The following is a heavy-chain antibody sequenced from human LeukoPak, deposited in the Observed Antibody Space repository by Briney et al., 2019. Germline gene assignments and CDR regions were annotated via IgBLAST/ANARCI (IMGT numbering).Heavy chain of an antibody. Sequence: GSLRLSCAASGFTFSSYWMSWVRQAPGKGLEWVANIKQDGSEKYCVDSVKGRFTISRDNAKNSLYLQMNSLRAEDTAVYYCARSLLRLDTIFGVVINYGMDVWGQGTTVTVSS. CDR2: IKQDGSEK. CDR1: GFTFSSYW. D-gene: IGHD3-3*01. CDR3: ARSLLRLDTIFGVVINYGMDV. V-gene: IGHV3-7*01. J-gene: IGHJ6*02.